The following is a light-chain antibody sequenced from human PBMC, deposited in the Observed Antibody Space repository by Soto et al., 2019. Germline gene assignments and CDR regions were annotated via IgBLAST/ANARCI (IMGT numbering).Light chain of an antibody. J-gene: IGKJ3*01. CDR3: QQYDSSPVT. CDR2: GAS. CDR1: QSVSSSY. Sequence: EIVLTQSPGTLSLSPGERATLSCRASQSVSSSYLARYQQKPGQAPRLLIYGASSRATGIPDRFSGSGSGTDFTLTISRLEPEDFAVYYCQQYDSSPVTFGPGTKVDIK. V-gene: IGKV3-20*01.